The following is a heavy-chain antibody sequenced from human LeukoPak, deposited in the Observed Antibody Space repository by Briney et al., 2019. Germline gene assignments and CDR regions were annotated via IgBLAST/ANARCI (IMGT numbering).Heavy chain of an antibody. V-gene: IGHV3-66*01. J-gene: IGHJ6*02. D-gene: IGHD6-19*01. CDR2: IYSGGST. CDR1: GFTVSSNY. Sequence: GGSLRLSCAASGFTVSSNYMSWVRQAPGKGLEWVSVIYSGGSTYYADSVKGRFTISRDNSKNTLYLQMNSLRAEDTAVYYCARELSTALADRYYGMDVWGQGTTFTVSS. CDR3: ARELSTALADRYYGMDV.